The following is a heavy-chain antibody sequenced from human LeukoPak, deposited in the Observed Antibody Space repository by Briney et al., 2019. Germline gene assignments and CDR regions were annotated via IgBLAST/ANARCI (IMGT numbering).Heavy chain of an antibody. J-gene: IGHJ4*02. Sequence: GGSLRLSCAASGFTFSAYSMSWVRQAPGKGLEWISYISSSSSTIYYADSVKGRFTVSRDNAKNSLYLQMSSLRDEDTAVYYCARYLSGWSDDFWGQGTLVTVSS. D-gene: IGHD6-19*01. V-gene: IGHV3-48*02. CDR2: ISSSSSTI. CDR1: GFTFSAYS. CDR3: ARYLSGWSDDF.